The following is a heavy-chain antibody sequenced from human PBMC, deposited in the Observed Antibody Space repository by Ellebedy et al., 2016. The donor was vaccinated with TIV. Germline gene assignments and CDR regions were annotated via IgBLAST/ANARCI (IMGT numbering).Heavy chain of an antibody. V-gene: IGHV3-66*01. J-gene: IGHJ2*01. D-gene: IGHD3-10*02. CDR1: GFTVSNNY. CDR2: IYSGGST. CDR3: ARASFYDVDLSGWYFDL. Sequence: GESLKISCAASGFTVSNNYMTWVRQAPGKGLEWVSLIYSGGSTYYADSVKGRFTISRDNSKTTLYLQMNSLRTEDTAVYYCARASFYDVDLSGWYFDLWGRGTLITVSS.